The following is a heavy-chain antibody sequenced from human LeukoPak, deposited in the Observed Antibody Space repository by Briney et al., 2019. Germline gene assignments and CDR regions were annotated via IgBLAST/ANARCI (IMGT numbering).Heavy chain of an antibody. D-gene: IGHD6-19*01. J-gene: IGHJ4*02. Sequence: GGSLRLSCAASGFTVSSNYMSWVRQAPGKGLEWVSVIYSGGSTYYADSVKGRFTISRDNSKNTLYLQMNGLRAEDTAIYYFVKVTGYSSGWADYWGQGTLVTVSS. CDR1: GFTVSSNY. CDR2: IYSGGST. V-gene: IGHV3-66*01. CDR3: VKVTGYSSGWADY.